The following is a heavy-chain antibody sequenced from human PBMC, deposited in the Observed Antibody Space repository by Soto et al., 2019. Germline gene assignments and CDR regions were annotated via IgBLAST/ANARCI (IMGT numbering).Heavy chain of an antibody. CDR1: GGSISSGGYS. Sequence: QLQLQESGSGLVKPSQTLSLTCAVSGGSISSGGYSWSWIRQPPGKGLEWIGYIYHSGSTYYNPSLETRVTISVDRSKNQFSLKLSSVTAADTALYYCASSHAGAHITAAVHWGQGTLVTVSS. CDR2: IYHSGST. D-gene: IGHD6-13*01. V-gene: IGHV4-30-2*01. J-gene: IGHJ4*02. CDR3: ASSHAGAHITAAVH.